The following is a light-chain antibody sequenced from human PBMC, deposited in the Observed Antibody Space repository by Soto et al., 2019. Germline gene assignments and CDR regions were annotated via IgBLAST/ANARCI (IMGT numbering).Light chain of an antibody. Sequence: EIVLTQSPGTLSLSPGERATLSCRASQSVSSSYLAWYQQKPGQAPRLLIYGASSRATGIPDRFSGSGSGTDFTLTISRLEPEDFAVYYCQQYASSPVCTFGQGTKLEIK. CDR2: GAS. CDR3: QQYASSPVCT. V-gene: IGKV3-20*01. J-gene: IGKJ2*02. CDR1: QSVSSSY.